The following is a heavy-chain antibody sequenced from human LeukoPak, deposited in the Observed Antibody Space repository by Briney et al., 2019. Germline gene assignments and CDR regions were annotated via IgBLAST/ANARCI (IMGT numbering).Heavy chain of an antibody. CDR1: GGSISSYY. J-gene: IGHJ4*02. D-gene: IGHD2-15*01. Sequence: SETLSLTCTVSGGSISSYYWSWIRQPPGKGLEWIGYIYYSGSTNYNPSLKSRVTISVDTSKNQFSLKLSSVTAADTAVYYCARQVNCSGGSCYYTYYFDYWGQGTLVTVSS. CDR3: ARQVNCSGGSCYYTYYFDY. V-gene: IGHV4-59*08. CDR2: IYYSGST.